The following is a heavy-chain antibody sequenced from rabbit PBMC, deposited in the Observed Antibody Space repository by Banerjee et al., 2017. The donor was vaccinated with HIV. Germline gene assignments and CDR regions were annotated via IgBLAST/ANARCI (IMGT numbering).Heavy chain of an antibody. CDR3: AREDDDYGDWNL. CDR2: IHTGSGIT. V-gene: IGHV1S40*01. J-gene: IGHJ4*01. D-gene: IGHD2-1*01. Sequence: QSLEESGGDLVKPGASLTLTCKASGFSFNNKYVMCWVRQAPGKGPEWIAYIHTGSGITDYASWVNGQFTVSSDTAQNTVDLQMTSLTAADTATYFCAREDDDYGDWNLWGPGTLVTVS. CDR1: GFSFNNKYV.